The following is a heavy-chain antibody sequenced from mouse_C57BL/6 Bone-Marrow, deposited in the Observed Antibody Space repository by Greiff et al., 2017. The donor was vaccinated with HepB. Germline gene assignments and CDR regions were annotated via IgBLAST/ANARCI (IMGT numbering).Heavy chain of an antibody. Sequence: VKLMESGAELVRPGTSVKMSCKASGYTFTNYWIGWAKQRPGHGLEWIGDIYPGGGYTNYNEKFKGKATLTADKSSSTAYMQFSSLTSEDSAIYYCARSFYYGYDYAMDYWGQGTSVTVSS. D-gene: IGHD2-2*01. J-gene: IGHJ4*01. CDR2: IYPGGGYT. CDR1: GYTFTNYW. CDR3: ARSFYYGYDYAMDY. V-gene: IGHV1-63*01.